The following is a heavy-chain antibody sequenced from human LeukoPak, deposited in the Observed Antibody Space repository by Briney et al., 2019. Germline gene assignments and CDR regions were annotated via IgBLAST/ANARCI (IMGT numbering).Heavy chain of an antibody. CDR3: ARGTYMVRGVSPFDY. J-gene: IGHJ4*02. D-gene: IGHD3-10*01. CDR1: GYTFTGYF. Sequence: GASVKVSCKASGYTFTGYFMHWVRQAPGQGLEWMGWINPNSGGTNYAQKFQGRVTVTRDTSISTAYMELSRLKSDDTAVYYCARGTYMVRGVSPFDYWGQGTLVTVSS. V-gene: IGHV1-2*02. CDR2: INPNSGGT.